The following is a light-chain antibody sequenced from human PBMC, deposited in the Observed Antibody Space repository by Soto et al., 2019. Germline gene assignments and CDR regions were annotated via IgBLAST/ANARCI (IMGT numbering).Light chain of an antibody. CDR3: AAWDDSLNAVV. CDR1: SSNIGGNT. CDR2: SNN. Sequence: QSVLTQPPSASGTPGQRVTISCSGSSSNIGGNTVNWYQQLPGTAPRVLIYSNNQRPSGGPDRFSGSKSGTSASLAISGLQSEDEADYYCAAWDDSLNAVVFGGGTKLTVL. V-gene: IGLV1-44*01. J-gene: IGLJ2*01.